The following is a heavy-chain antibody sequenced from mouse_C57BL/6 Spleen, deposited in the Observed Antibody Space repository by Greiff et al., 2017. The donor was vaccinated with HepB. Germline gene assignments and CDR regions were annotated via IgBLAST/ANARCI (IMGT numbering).Heavy chain of an antibody. D-gene: IGHD2-5*01. CDR2: IYPGSGST. V-gene: IGHV1-55*01. Sequence: QVQLKQPGAELVKPGASVKMSCKASGYTFTSYWITWVKQRPGQGLEWIGDIYPGSGSTNYNEKFKSKATLTVDTSSSTAYMQLSSLTSEDSAVYYCARSYSTYVDYFDYWGQGTTLTVSS. CDR3: ARSYSTYVDYFDY. CDR1: GYTFTSYW. J-gene: IGHJ2*01.